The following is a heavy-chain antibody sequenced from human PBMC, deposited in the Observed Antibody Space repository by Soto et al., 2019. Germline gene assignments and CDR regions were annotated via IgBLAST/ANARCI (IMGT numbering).Heavy chain of an antibody. Sequence: QVQLVESGGGVVQPGTSLRLSCSVSGFTLNTYSMHWVRQAPGKGLEWVAVVSFDGVNKHYRDSVKGRFTISRDIAKNMLYLQMTSLRLEDTALYYCARDPDLIEAAGKYFDYWGQGTLVTVSS. J-gene: IGHJ4*02. CDR3: ARDPDLIEAAGKYFDY. CDR2: VSFDGVNK. CDR1: GFTLNTYS. V-gene: IGHV3-30*10. D-gene: IGHD6-13*01.